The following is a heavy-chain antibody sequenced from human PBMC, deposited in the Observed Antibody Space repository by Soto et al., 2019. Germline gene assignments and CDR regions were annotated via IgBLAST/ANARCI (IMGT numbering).Heavy chain of an antibody. D-gene: IGHD3-3*01. CDR3: AKDQERYYDFWSGPPISYFDY. CDR2: ISGSGGST. CDR1: GFTFSSYA. V-gene: IGHV3-23*01. Sequence: GGSLRLSCAASGFTFSSYAMSWVRQAPGKGLEWVSAISGSGGSTYYADSVKGRFTISRDNSKNTLYLQMNSLRAEDTAVYYCAKDQERYYDFWSGPPISYFDYWGQGTLVTVSS. J-gene: IGHJ4*02.